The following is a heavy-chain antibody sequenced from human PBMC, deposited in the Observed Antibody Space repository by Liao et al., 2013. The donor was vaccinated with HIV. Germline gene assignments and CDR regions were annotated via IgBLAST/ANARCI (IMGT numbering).Heavy chain of an antibody. D-gene: IGHD2-8*01. Sequence: QVQLQESGPGLVKPSQTLSLTCTVSGGSISSGSYYWSWIRQPAGKGLEWIGRIYTSGSTNYNPSLKSRVTISVDTSKNQFSLKLSSVTAADTAVYYCARVDCTNGVCYTGLDYWGQGTLVTVSS. CDR2: IYTSGST. V-gene: IGHV4-61*02. CDR3: ARVDCTNGVCYTGLDY. CDR1: GGSISSGSYY. J-gene: IGHJ4*02.